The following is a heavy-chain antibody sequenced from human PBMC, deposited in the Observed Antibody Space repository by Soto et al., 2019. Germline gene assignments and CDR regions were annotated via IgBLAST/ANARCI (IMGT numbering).Heavy chain of an antibody. V-gene: IGHV3-15*01. J-gene: IGHJ6*02. CDR2: IKSKTDGGTT. Sequence: EVQLVESGGGLVNPGGSLRLSCAASGFTFSNAWMSWVRQAPGKGLEWVGRIKSKTDGGTTDYPAPVKGRFTISRDDSKNMVYLQMNSLKSEDTAVYFCREGGGSGAPYYSYGLDVWGQGTTVTVSS. D-gene: IGHD3-10*01. CDR1: GFTFSNAW. CDR3: REGGGSGAPYYSYGLDV.